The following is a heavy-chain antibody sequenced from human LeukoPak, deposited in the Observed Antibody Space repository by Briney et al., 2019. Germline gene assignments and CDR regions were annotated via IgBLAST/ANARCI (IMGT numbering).Heavy chain of an antibody. CDR3: ASRGLMVYAIDY. D-gene: IGHD2-8*01. CDR2: FDPEDGET. V-gene: IGHV1-24*01. CDR1: GYTLTELS. Sequence: ASVKVSCKVSGYTLTELSMHWVRQAPGKGLEWMGGFDPEDGETIYAQKFQGRVTMTEDTSTDTAYMELSSLRSEDTAVYYCASRGLMVYAIDYWGQGTLVTVSS. J-gene: IGHJ4*02.